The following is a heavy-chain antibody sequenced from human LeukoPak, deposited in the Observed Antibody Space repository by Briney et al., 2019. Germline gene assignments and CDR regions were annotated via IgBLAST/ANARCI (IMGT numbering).Heavy chain of an antibody. CDR1: GFTFSSYS. CDR2: ISSSSYI. CDR3: ARDSFGSQGDY. J-gene: IGHJ4*02. V-gene: IGHV3-21*01. D-gene: IGHD1-26*01. Sequence: GGSLRLSCAASGFTFSSYSMNWVRQAQGKGLEWVSSISSSSYIYCADSVKGRFTISRDNAKNSLYLQMNSLRAEDTAVYYCARDSFGSQGDYWGQGTLVTVSS.